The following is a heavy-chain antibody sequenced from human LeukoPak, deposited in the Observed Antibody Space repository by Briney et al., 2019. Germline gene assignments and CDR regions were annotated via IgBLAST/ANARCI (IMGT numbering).Heavy chain of an antibody. CDR1: GFTFSSYC. CDR3: AKERIVGAFDY. J-gene: IGHJ4*02. CDR2: ISYDGSNK. Sequence: PGGSLRLSCAASGFTFSSYCMHWVRQAPGKGLEWVAVISYDGSNKYYADSVKGRFTISRDNSKNTLYLQMNSLRAEDTAVYYCAKERIVGAFDYWGQGTLVTVSS. V-gene: IGHV3-30*18. D-gene: IGHD1-26*01.